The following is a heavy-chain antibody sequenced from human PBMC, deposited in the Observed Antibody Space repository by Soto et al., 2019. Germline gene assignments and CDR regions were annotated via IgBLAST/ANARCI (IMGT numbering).Heavy chain of an antibody. CDR1: GFTLSNAW. J-gene: IGHJ4*02. D-gene: IGHD6-19*01. Sequence: EVQLVESGGGLVKPGESLRLSCAASGFTLSNAWMNWVRQAPGKGLEWVARIKTKAHGGTTDYAAPVKGRFIISRDDSKNMVYLQMNSLKIEDTGVYYCADIAVSHTGDYWGQGTLVTVSS. CDR2: IKTKAHGGTT. V-gene: IGHV3-15*01. CDR3: ADIAVSHTGDY.